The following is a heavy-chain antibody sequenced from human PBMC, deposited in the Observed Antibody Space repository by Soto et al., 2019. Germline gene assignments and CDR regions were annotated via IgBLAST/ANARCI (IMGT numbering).Heavy chain of an antibody. CDR2: ISSNGGST. J-gene: IGHJ4*02. D-gene: IGHD3-22*01. CDR3: VKDRDYDSSGPQAYYFDY. Sequence: PGGSLRLSCSASGFTFSSYAMHWVRQAPGKGLEYVSAISSNGGSTYYADSVKGRFTISRDNSKNTLYLQMSSLRAEDTAVYYCVKDRDYDSSGPQAYYFDYWGQGTLVTVSS. CDR1: GFTFSSYA. V-gene: IGHV3-64D*06.